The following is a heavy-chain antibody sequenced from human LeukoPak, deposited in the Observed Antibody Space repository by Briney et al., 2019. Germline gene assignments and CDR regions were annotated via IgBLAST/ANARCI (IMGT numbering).Heavy chain of an antibody. Sequence: GGSLRLSCAASGFTFSSYSMNWVRQAPGKGLEWVSYISSSSTTIYYADSVKGRFAISRDNAKNSLYLQMNSLRDEDTAVYYCARALGRSGWYFGHWGQGTLVTVSS. CDR3: ARALGRSGWYFGH. CDR1: GFTFSSYS. D-gene: IGHD6-19*01. CDR2: ISSSSTTI. J-gene: IGHJ4*02. V-gene: IGHV3-48*02.